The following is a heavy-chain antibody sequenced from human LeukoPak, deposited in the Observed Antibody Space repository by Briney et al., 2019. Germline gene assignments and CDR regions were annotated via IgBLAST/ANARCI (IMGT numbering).Heavy chain of an antibody. D-gene: IGHD3-22*01. CDR2: IYSGGST. J-gene: IGHJ4*02. CDR1: GFTVSSNY. Sequence: AGGSLRLSYAASGFTVSSNYMSWVRQAPGKGLEWVSVIYSGGSTYYADSVKGRFTISRDNSKNTLYLQMNSLRAEDTAVYYCAREASGTYYYDSSGQGSFDYWGQGTLVTVSS. CDR3: AREASGTYYYDSSGQGSFDY. V-gene: IGHV3-66*01.